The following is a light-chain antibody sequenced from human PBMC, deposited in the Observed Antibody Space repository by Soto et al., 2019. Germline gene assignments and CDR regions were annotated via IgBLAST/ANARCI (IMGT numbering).Light chain of an antibody. Sequence: QSALTQPPYASGSPGQSVTISCTGTSSDVGGYNYVSWYQQYPGRAPKLMIYEVTKRPSGVPDRSSGSKSGNTASLTVSGLQAEDEADYYCSSYAASQNFYFVFGGGTKLTVL. CDR1: SSDVGGYNY. J-gene: IGLJ3*02. CDR2: EVT. CDR3: SSYAASQNFYFV. V-gene: IGLV2-8*01.